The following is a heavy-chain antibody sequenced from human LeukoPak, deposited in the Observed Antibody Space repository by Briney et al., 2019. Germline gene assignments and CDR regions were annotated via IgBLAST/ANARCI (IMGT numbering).Heavy chain of an antibody. CDR1: GYTFTSYG. Sequence: ASVNVSCKASGYTFTSYGISWVRQAPGQGLEWMGGISAYNCNTNYAQKLQGRVTMTTDTSTSTAYMELRSLRSDDTAVYYCARGGGQNYDILTGYYRRPFDYWGQGTLVTVSS. D-gene: IGHD3-9*01. V-gene: IGHV1-18*01. CDR3: ARGGGQNYDILTGYYRRPFDY. CDR2: ISAYNCNT. J-gene: IGHJ4*02.